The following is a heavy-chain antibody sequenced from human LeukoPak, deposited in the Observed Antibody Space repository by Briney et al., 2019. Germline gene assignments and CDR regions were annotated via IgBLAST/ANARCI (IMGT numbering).Heavy chain of an antibody. CDR1: GGTFSSYA. CDR3: AREVTAGRRYWYFDL. CDR2: IIPILGIA. D-gene: IGHD4-4*01. V-gene: IGHV1-69*04. J-gene: IGHJ2*01. Sequence: SVKVSCKASGGTFSSYAISWVRQAPGQGLEWMGRIIPILGIANYAQKFQGRVTITADKSTSTAYMELSSLRSEDTAVYYCAREVTAGRRYWYFDLWGRGTLVTVSS.